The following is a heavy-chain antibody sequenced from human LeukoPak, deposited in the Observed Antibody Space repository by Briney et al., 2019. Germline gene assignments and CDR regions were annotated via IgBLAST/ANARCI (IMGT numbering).Heavy chain of an antibody. CDR1: GGSITNYY. CDR2: SYYNGNT. CDR3: ARDLKFDDFWSGYYYLPGNFDY. J-gene: IGHJ4*02. Sequence: PSETLSLTCTVSGGSITNYYWSWIRQPPGKGLEWIGFSYYNGNTNYNPSLKSRVTISVDTSKNQFSLKLSSVPAADTAVYYCARDLKFDDFWSGYYYLPGNFDYWGQGTLVTVSS. V-gene: IGHV4-59*12. D-gene: IGHD3-3*01.